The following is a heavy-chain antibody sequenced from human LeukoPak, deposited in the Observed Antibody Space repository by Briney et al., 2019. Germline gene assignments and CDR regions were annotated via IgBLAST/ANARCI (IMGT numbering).Heavy chain of an antibody. CDR3: VRDVSVNLYRAWFDP. CDR2: ISAYNGNT. CDR1: GYTFTSYG. J-gene: IGHJ5*02. V-gene: IGHV1-18*01. Sequence: GASVKVSCKASGYTFTSYGISWVRQAPGQGLEWMGWISAYNGNTNYAQKFRGRVTMTTDTSTSTAYMELRSLRSDDTAVYYCVRDVSVNLYRAWFDPWGQGTLVIVSS. D-gene: IGHD3-16*02.